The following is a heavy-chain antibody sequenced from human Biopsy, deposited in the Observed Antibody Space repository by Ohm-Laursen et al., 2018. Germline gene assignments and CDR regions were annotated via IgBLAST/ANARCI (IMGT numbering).Heavy chain of an antibody. D-gene: IGHD4-23*01. CDR3: ARDTRWSPYHMDV. CDR1: GFSFTSYT. V-gene: IGHV3-21*04. CDR2: ITSRSGYK. Sequence: GSLRLSCAAAGFSFTSYTMNWVRQVPGKGLEWVSSITSRSGYKYYADSVKGRFTISRNNAKNSLYLQMNSLRADDTAVYYCARDTRWSPYHMDVWGQGTTVTVSS. J-gene: IGHJ6*02.